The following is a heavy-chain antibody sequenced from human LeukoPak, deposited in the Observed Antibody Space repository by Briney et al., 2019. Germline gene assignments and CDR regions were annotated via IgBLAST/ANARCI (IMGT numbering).Heavy chain of an antibody. CDR2: INPSGGST. D-gene: IGHD5-18*01. CDR1: GYTFTSYY. Sequence: GASVKVSCKASGYTFTSYYMHWVRQAPGQGLEWMGIINPSGGSTSYAQKFQGRVTMTRDTSTSTVYMELSSLRSEDTAVYYCAREGDVDTATWHWFDPWGQGNLVTVSS. V-gene: IGHV1-46*01. CDR3: AREGDVDTATWHWFDP. J-gene: IGHJ5*02.